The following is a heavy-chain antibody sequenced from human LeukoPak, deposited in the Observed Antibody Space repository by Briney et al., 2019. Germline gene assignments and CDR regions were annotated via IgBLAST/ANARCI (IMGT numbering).Heavy chain of an antibody. CDR2: IYYSGST. CDR1: GGSISSRSYY. CDR3: ARDIISYGPQDNYYMDV. J-gene: IGHJ6*03. D-gene: IGHD5-18*01. Sequence: PSETLSLTCTVSGGSISSRSYYWGWIRQPPGKGLEWIGIIYYSGSTYSNPSLRSRVTISVDTSKNQFSLKLSSVTAADTAVYYCARDIISYGPQDNYYMDVWGKGTTVTISS. V-gene: IGHV4-39*02.